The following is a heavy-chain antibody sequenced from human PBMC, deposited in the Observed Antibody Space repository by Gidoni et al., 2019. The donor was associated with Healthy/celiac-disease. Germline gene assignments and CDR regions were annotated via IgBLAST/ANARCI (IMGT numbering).Heavy chain of an antibody. Sequence: EVQLVESGGGLVQPGGSLRLSCAASGFTFSSYAMHWVRQASGKGLEYVSAISRNGGSTYYANSVKGRFTISRDNSKNTLYLQMGSLRAEDMAVYYCARAFGGYGDYTFDYWGQGTLVTVSS. V-gene: IGHV3-64*01. CDR3: ARAFGGYGDYTFDY. CDR2: ISRNGGST. CDR1: GFTFSSYA. D-gene: IGHD4-17*01. J-gene: IGHJ4*02.